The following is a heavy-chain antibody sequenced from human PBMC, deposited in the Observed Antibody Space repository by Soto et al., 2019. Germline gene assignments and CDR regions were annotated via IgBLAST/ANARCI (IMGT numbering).Heavy chain of an antibody. J-gene: IGHJ3*02. D-gene: IGHD3-10*02. CDR3: ALFGEDAFDI. Sequence: WGSLGLCSASAGISFSSYWISVVREAPGKGLKWVANIKQDGSEKYYVDSVKGRFTISRDNAKNSLYLQMNSLRVEDTDVYYCALFGEDAFDIWGQGTTVTVSS. CDR1: GISFSSYW. V-gene: IGHV3-7*02. CDR2: IKQDGSEK.